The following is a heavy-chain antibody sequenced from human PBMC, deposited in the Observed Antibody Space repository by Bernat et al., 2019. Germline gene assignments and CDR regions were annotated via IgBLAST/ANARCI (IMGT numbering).Heavy chain of an antibody. Sequence: QVQLVESGGGVVQPGRSLRLSCAASGFTFSSYGMHWVRQAPGKGLEWVAVIWYDGSNKYYADSVKGRFTISRDNSKNTLYLQMNSLRAEDTAVYYCARDWDPYYYDSSGYFYWGQGTLVTVSS. CDR1: GFTFSSYG. D-gene: IGHD3-22*01. V-gene: IGHV3-33*01. J-gene: IGHJ4*02. CDR2: IWYDGSNK. CDR3: ARDWDPYYYDSSGYFY.